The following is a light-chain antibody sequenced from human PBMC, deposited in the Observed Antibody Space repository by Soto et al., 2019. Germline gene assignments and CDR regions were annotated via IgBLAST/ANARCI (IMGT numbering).Light chain of an antibody. Sequence: EIVLTQSPATLSLSPGERATLSCRASQSVNSYLAWYQQKPGQAPRLLIYGASTRATGIPARFSGSGSGTEFTLTISRLEPEDFAVYYCQQYGSSPITFGQGTRLEIK. CDR2: GAS. CDR3: QQYGSSPIT. CDR1: QSVNSY. J-gene: IGKJ5*01. V-gene: IGKV3-20*01.